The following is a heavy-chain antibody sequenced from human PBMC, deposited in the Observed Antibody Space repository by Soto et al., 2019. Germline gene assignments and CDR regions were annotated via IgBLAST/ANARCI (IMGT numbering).Heavy chain of an antibody. J-gene: IGHJ2*01. D-gene: IGHD4-4*01. CDR2: ISPANGDK. CDR1: GYTFITSG. V-gene: IGHV1-18*01. Sequence: QVELMQSGPEVKRPGTSVKVSCKASGYTFITSGINWVRQTPGQALEWVGWISPANGDKKYAQKFKDRVTLTSEISTDTVYMELTKLRSDDAAVYFCARGGYFATIYRQWWYFDVWGRGTPVTVSS. CDR3: ARGGYFATIYRQWWYFDV.